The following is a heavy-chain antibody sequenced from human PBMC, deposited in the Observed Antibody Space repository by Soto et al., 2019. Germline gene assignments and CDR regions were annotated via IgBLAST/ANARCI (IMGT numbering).Heavy chain of an antibody. CDR2: MNPNSGNT. CDR3: ARGRSLAGDSALDY. J-gene: IGHJ4*02. Sequence: QVQLVQSGAEVKKPGASVKVSCKASGYTFTSYDINWVRQATGQGLEWMGWMNPNSGNTGYAQKFQGRVTMTRNTSISSAYIALSRLRSEDMAVYYCARGRSLAGDSALDYWGQGTMVTVSS. CDR1: GYTFTSYD. D-gene: IGHD6-19*01. V-gene: IGHV1-8*01.